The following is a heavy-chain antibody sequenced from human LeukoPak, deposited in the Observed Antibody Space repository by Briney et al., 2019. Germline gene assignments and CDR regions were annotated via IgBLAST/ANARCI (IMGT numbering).Heavy chain of an antibody. Sequence: ASVKVSCKASGYTFTGYFMHWVRQAPGQGLEWMGWINPNSGGTKYEQKFQGRVTMTRDTSISTAYMELSRLRSDDTAVYYCARGDGSEIDYWGQGTLVTVSS. CDR1: GYTFTGYF. J-gene: IGHJ4*02. CDR2: INPNSGGT. V-gene: IGHV1-2*02. D-gene: IGHD3-10*01. CDR3: ARGDGSEIDY.